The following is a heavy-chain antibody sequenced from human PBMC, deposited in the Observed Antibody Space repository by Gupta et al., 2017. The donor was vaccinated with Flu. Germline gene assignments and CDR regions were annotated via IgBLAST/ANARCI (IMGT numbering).Heavy chain of an antibody. D-gene: IGHD3-22*01. CDR1: GFPFSTYS. Sequence: EVQLVESGGGLVKPGGSLGPPCAAAGFPFSTYSMTWVRQAPGKGLEWFSSISSSSSYIYYADSVKGRFTVSRDNAKNSLYLQMDSLRAEDTAVYHCARSVAFDRSAYYDYWGQGTLVTVSS. CDR2: ISSSSSYI. J-gene: IGHJ4*02. CDR3: ARSVAFDRSAYYDY. V-gene: IGHV3-21*01.